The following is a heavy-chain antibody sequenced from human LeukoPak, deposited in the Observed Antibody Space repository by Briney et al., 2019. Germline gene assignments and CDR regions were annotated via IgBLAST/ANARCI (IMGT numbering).Heavy chain of an antibody. CDR2: INPNSGGT. J-gene: IGHJ4*02. D-gene: IGHD6-19*01. CDR3: ARGPFRIAVNPSPPDY. CDR1: GYTFTGYY. Sequence: ASVKVSCKASGYTFTGYYMHWMRQAPGQGLEWMGWINPNSGGTNYAQKFQGRVTMTRDTSTSTVYMELSSLRSEDTAVYYCARGPFRIAVNPSPPDYWGQGTLVTVSS. V-gene: IGHV1-2*02.